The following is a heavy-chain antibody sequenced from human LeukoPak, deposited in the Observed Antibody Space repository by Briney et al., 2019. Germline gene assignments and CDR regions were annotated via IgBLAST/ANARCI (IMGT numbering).Heavy chain of an antibody. D-gene: IGHD5-18*01. V-gene: IGHV1-46*01. J-gene: IGHJ5*02. CDR2: INPSGGST. CDR1: GYTFTSYY. Sequence: ASVKVSCKASGYTFTSYYMHWVRQAPGQGLEGMGIINPSGGSTSYAQKFQGRVTMTRDTSTSTVYMELSSLRSEDTAVYYCARDPNPYSYGFVTRYWFDPWGQGTLVTVSS. CDR3: ARDPNPYSYGFVTRYWFDP.